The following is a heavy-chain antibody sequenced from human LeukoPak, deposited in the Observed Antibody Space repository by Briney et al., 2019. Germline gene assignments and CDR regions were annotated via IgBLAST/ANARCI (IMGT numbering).Heavy chain of an antibody. CDR2: IYHSGST. J-gene: IGHJ4*02. CDR3: ARRMGDIVVVPAAPNYFDY. V-gene: IGHV4-38-2*01. CDR1: GYSISSGYY. D-gene: IGHD2-2*01. Sequence: PSETLSLTCAVSGYSISSGYYWGWIRQPPGQGLGWIGSIYHSGSTYYNPSLKSRVTISVDTSKNQFSLKLSSVTAADTAVYYCARRMGDIVVVPAAPNYFDYWGQGTLVTVSS.